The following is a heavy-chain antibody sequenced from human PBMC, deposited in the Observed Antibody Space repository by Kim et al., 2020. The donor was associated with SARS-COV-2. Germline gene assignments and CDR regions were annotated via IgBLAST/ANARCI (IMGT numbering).Heavy chain of an antibody. CDR1: GFTLTNAY. CDR2: IKSKTDGGTA. D-gene: IGHD3-16*01. V-gene: IGHV3-15*01. J-gene: IGHJ6*02. Sequence: GGSLRLSCAASGFTLTNAYMSWVRQAPGKGLEWVGLIKSKTDGGTAHYAAPVKGRFTISRDDSKNTLYLQMNSLKAEDTAVYYCQSFVSASYDVDVWGQGITVTVSS. CDR3: QSFVSASYDVDV.